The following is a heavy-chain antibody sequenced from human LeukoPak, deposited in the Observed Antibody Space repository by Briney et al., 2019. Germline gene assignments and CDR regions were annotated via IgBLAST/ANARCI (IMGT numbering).Heavy chain of an antibody. CDR1: GGSISSYY. CDR2: IYYSGST. D-gene: IGHD6-6*01. CDR3: TRDGSSRSLAT. J-gene: IGHJ5*02. Sequence: PSETLSLTCTVSGGSISSYYWSWIRQPPGKGLEWIGYIYYSGSTNYNPSLKSRVTISVDTSNNQFSLRLNSVTAADTAVYYCTRDGSSRSLATWGQGTLVTVSS. V-gene: IGHV4-59*01.